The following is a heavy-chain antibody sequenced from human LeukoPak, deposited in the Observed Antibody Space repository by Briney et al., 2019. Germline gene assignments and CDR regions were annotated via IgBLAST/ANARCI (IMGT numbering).Heavy chain of an antibody. J-gene: IGHJ4*02. Sequence: GESLKICCKVSGYTFSNFWIGWVRQRPGKGLECMGFIYPDDSDTTYSPSFQGQVSISADKSIRTAFLQWSSLKASDSAIYYCARGRGGYTGYENLDYWGQGRLVTVFS. CDR3: ARGRGGYTGYENLDY. CDR1: GYTFSNFW. CDR2: IYPDDSDT. D-gene: IGHD5-12*01. V-gene: IGHV5-51*01.